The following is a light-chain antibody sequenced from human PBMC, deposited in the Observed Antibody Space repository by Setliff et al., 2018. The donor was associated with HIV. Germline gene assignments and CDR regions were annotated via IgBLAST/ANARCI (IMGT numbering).Light chain of an antibody. V-gene: IGLV2-23*02. CDR1: SSDVGAYNY. J-gene: IGLJ1*01. Sequence: QSVLTQPTSVSGSPGQSITISCTGTSSDVGAYNYVSWYQQYPGKAPKVMIYEVTKRPSGVSNRFPGSKSGNTASLTISGLQAEDESDYYCCSYAGGNTYVFGSGTKVTVL. CDR3: CSYAGGNTYV. CDR2: EVT.